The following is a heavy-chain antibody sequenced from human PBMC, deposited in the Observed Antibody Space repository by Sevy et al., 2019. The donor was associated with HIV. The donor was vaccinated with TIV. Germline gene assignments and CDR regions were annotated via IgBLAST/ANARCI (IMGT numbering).Heavy chain of an antibody. D-gene: IGHD6-19*01. CDR1: GYTFTGHY. J-gene: IGHJ3*01. CDR2: INPKSGGT. V-gene: IGHV1-2*06. Sequence: VSVKVSCKASGYTFTGHYMHWVRQAPGQGLEWMGRINPKSGGTNYAQKFQGRVTMTRDTSIITAYMELSSLRSDDTAVYYCARADNIGWSTLDAFDLWGQGTMVTVSS. CDR3: ARADNIGWSTLDAFDL.